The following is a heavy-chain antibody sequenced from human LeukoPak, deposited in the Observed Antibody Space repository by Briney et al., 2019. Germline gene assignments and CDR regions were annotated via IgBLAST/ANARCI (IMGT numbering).Heavy chain of an antibody. J-gene: IGHJ4*01. V-gene: IGHV1-2*02. CDR2: INPNSGGT. CDR3: ARGGSLFYGLAPDY. D-gene: IGHD5-24*01. CDR1: GYTFTGYY. Sequence: ASVKVSCKASGYTFTGYYMHWVRQAPGQGLEWMGWINPNSGGTNYAQKFQGRVTMTRDTSISTAYMELSRLRSDDTAVYYCARGGSLFYGLAPDYWGQEPWSPSPQ.